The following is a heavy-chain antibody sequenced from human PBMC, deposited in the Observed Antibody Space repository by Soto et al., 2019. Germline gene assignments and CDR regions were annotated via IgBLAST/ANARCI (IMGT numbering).Heavy chain of an antibody. CDR3: ARVAGYTVAWDI. CDR1: GGSVRSGSYY. V-gene: IGHV4-61*01. CDR2: IYYSGST. J-gene: IGHJ3*02. Sequence: PSETLSLTCTVSGGSVRSGSYYWSWIRQPPGKGLEWIGYIYYSGSTNYNPSLKSRVTISVDTSKTHFSLKLSSVTAAATVVYYCARVAGYTVAWDIWGQGTMVTVSS. D-gene: IGHD5-18*01.